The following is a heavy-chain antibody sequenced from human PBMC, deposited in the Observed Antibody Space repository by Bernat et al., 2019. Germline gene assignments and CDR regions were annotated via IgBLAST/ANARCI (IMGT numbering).Heavy chain of an antibody. V-gene: IGHV3-23*01. CDR2: ISGSGGST. Sequence: EVQLLESGGGLVQPGGSLRLSCAASGFTLSSYAMSWVRQAPGKGLEWVSAISGSGGSTYYADSVKGRFTISRDNSKNTLYLQMNSLRAEDTAVYYCAKDRGSSGYYNYWGQGTLVTVSS. D-gene: IGHD3-22*01. CDR3: AKDRGSSGYYNY. CDR1: GFTLSSYA. J-gene: IGHJ4*02.